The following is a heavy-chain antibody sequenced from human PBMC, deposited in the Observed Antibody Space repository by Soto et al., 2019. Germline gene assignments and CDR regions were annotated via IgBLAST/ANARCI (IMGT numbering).Heavy chain of an antibody. CDR3: VRHYGSGSDYYYYGMDV. D-gene: IGHD3-10*01. CDR1: GGTFSSYA. V-gene: IGHV1-69*06. J-gene: IGHJ6*02. Sequence: QVQLVQSGAEVKKPGSSVKVSCKASGGTFSSYAISWVRQAPGQGLEWMGGIIPIFGTANYAQKFQGRVTITADKSTSTAYMELSSLRSEDTAVYYCVRHYGSGSDYYYYGMDVWGQGTTVTVSS. CDR2: IIPIFGTA.